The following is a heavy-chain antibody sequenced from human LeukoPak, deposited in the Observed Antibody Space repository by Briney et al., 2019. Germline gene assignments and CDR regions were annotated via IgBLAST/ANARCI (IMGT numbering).Heavy chain of an antibody. J-gene: IGHJ3*02. Sequence: SETLSLTCTVSGGSVTSSSFYWGWIRQPPGRGLEWIGTMYYSGSTYYSPSLKSRVTLFTDSSKNHFSLKLNSVTATDTAVYYCARGGSFEAFDIWGQGTMVTVSS. V-gene: IGHV4-39*02. CDR1: GGSVTSSSFY. CDR3: ARGGSFEAFDI. D-gene: IGHD1-26*01. CDR2: MYYSGST.